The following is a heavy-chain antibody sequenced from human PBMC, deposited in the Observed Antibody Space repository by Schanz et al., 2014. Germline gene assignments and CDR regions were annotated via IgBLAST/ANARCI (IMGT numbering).Heavy chain of an antibody. J-gene: IGHJ3*02. CDR2: ITTSTSYT. Sequence: QVQLVESGGGLVKPGGSLRLSCAASGFTFSDHFMSWIRQAPGKGLEWISYITTSTSYTNYADSVKGRFTISRDNAKKSLFLQMNSLRAEDTAVYYCARLGRMGAFDIWGQGTMVTVSS. CDR1: GFTFSDHF. D-gene: IGHD2-8*01. CDR3: ARLGRMGAFDI. V-gene: IGHV3-11*06.